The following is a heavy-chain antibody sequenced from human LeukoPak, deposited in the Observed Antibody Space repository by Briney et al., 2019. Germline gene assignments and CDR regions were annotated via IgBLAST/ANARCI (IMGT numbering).Heavy chain of an antibody. J-gene: IGHJ4*02. CDR2: IKQDGSEK. CDR1: GFTFSSYW. V-gene: IGHV3-7*03. D-gene: IGHD6-19*01. CDR3: APFHDAVAGVY. Sequence: GGSLRLSCAASGFTFSSYWMSWVRQAPGKGLEWVANIKQDGSEKYYVDSVKGRFTISRDNAKNSLYPQMNSLRAEDTALYYCAPFHDAVAGVYWGQGTLVTVSS.